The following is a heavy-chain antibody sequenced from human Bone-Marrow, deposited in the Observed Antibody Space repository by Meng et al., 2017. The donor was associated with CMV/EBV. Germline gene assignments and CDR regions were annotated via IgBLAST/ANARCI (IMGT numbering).Heavy chain of an antibody. CDR1: GYSFTSYW. CDR3: ARHLLESCRRVFCSGGLDV. Sequence: GESLKISCKGSGYSFTSYWIGWVRQMPGKGLEWMGIIYPGGSDTRYSPSLQVQITISADKSLLPAYLQWSSLKASDTAMYYCARHLLESCRRVFCSGGLDVWGPRTTVTVSS. J-gene: IGHJ6*02. V-gene: IGHV5-51*01. CDR2: IYPGGSDT. D-gene: IGHD2-15*01.